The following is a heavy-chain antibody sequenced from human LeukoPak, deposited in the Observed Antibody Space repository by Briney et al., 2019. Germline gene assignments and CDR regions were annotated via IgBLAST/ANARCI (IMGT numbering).Heavy chain of an antibody. CDR2: IIPIFGTA. J-gene: IGHJ6*03. Sequence: GASVKVSCKASGYSITNYAILWVRQAPGQGLEWMGGIIPIFGTANYAQKFQGRVTITADKSTSTAYMELSSLRSEDTAVYYCARDYTPNNYYYYMDVWGKGTTVTISS. D-gene: IGHD4/OR15-4a*01. CDR3: ARDYTPNNYYYYMDV. V-gene: IGHV1-69*06. CDR1: GYSITNYA.